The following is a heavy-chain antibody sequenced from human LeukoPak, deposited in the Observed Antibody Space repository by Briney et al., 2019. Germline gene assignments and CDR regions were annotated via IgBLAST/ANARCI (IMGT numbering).Heavy chain of an antibody. CDR3: ATTRTRNLDSCLDY. Sequence: GGSLRLSCAASGFTFSSYAMHWVRQAPGKGLERVAVISYDGSNKYYADSVKGRFTISRDNSKNTLYLQMNSLRAEDTAVYYCATTRTRNLDSCLDYWGQGTLVTVSS. V-gene: IGHV3-30*14. CDR2: ISYDGSNK. J-gene: IGHJ4*02. D-gene: IGHD4-11*01. CDR1: GFTFSSYA.